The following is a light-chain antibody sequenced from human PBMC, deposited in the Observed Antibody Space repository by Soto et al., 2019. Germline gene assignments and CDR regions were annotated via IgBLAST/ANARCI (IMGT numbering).Light chain of an antibody. V-gene: IGKV1-5*01. CDR2: DAS. J-gene: IGKJ1*01. CDR1: QSITGW. CDR3: QQYQSYSPT. Sequence: DIQMTQSPSTLSASVGDRVTISCRASQSITGWLAWYQQKPGKAPNLLVFDASSLERGVPSRFSGNGSGTEFTLTISSLQPDDSATYYCQQYQSYSPTFGQGTKVDIK.